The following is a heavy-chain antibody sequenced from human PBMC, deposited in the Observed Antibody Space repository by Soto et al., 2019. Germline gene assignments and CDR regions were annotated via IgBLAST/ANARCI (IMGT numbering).Heavy chain of an antibody. V-gene: IGHV1-3*05. D-gene: IGHD2-21*02. CDR2: INAGNGNT. CDR3: ARRIVVVTALDY. Sequence: QVQLVQSGAEEKKPGASVKVSCKASGYTFTSYAMHWVRQAPGQRLEWMGWINAGNGNTKYSQKFQGRVTITRDTSASTAYMELSSLRSEDTSVYSCARRIVVVTALDYWGLGTLVTVSS. J-gene: IGHJ4*02. CDR1: GYTFTSYA.